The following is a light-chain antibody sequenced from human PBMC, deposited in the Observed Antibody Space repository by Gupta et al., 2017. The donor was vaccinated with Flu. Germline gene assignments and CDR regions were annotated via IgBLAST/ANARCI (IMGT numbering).Light chain of an antibody. J-gene: IGKJ1*01. CDR1: QSVSSSY. Sequence: GPLSLSPGERATLSCRASQSVSSSYLAWYQQKPGQAPRLLIYGASNRATGLPDRFSGSGSGTDFTLTISRLEPEDFAGYYCQQYGSSPRTFGQGTKVEIK. CDR2: GAS. CDR3: QQYGSSPRT. V-gene: IGKV3-20*01.